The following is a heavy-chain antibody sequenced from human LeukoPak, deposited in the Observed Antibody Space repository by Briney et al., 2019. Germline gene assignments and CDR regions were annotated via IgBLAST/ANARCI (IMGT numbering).Heavy chain of an antibody. CDR2: IRYDGSNK. D-gene: IGHD3-22*01. CDR3: AKVYYYDSSGSGNDAFDI. Sequence: GGSLRLSCAASGFTFSSYGIHWVRQAPGKGLEWVAFIRYDGSNKYYADSVKGRFTISRDNSKNTLYLQMNSLRAEDTAVYYCAKVYYYDSSGSGNDAFDIWGQGTMVTVSS. CDR1: GFTFSSYG. J-gene: IGHJ3*02. V-gene: IGHV3-30*02.